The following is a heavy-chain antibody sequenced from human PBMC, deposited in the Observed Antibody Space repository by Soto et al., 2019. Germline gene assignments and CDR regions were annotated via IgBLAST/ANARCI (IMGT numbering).Heavy chain of an antibody. V-gene: IGHV1-2*04. Sequence: ASVKVSCKASGGTFTRNYLHWVRQAPGQGLEWMGWINPNSGGTNYAQKFQGWVTMTRDTSISTAYMELSRLRSDDTAVYYCARADTGMISATLAGNSYYYGMDVWGQGTTVTVSS. CDR1: GGTFTRNY. D-gene: IGHD5-18*01. CDR3: ARADTGMISATLAGNSYYYGMDV. CDR2: INPNSGGT. J-gene: IGHJ6*02.